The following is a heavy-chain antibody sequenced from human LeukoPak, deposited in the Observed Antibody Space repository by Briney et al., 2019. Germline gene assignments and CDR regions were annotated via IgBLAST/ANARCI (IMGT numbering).Heavy chain of an antibody. CDR1: GFTFSNYW. V-gene: IGHV3-74*01. J-gene: IGHJ4*02. CDR2: INTDGSSP. CDR3: ARGTAVTAGIDY. Sequence: GGSLRLSCAASGFTFSNYWMHWVRQAPGMGLVWVSHINTDGSSPTYGDSAKGRFTVSRDNAKNTLFLQMNSLRVEDTAVYYCARGTAVTAGIDYWGQGTLVTVSS. D-gene: IGHD2-2*01.